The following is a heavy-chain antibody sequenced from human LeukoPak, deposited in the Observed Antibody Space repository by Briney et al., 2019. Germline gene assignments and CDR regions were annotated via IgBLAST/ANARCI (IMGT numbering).Heavy chain of an antibody. CDR3: ARDRYSGGSRYFDY. D-gene: IGHD2-15*01. CDR1: GFTFSSYS. J-gene: IGHJ4*02. V-gene: IGHV3-48*01. Sequence: GGSLRLSCAASGFTFSSYSMNWVRQAPGKGLEWVSYISSSSSTTYYADSVKGRFTISRDNAKNSLYLQMNSLRAEDTAVYYCARDRYSGGSRYFDYWGQGTLVTVSS. CDR2: ISSSSSTT.